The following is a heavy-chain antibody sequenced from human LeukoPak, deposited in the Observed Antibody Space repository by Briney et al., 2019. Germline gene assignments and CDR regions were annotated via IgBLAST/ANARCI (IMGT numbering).Heavy chain of an antibody. J-gene: IGHJ4*02. V-gene: IGHV4-39*07. CDR1: GGSISSGSYY. CDR2: IYYSGST. CDR3: AREGADIVGATWGIDY. D-gene: IGHD1-26*01. Sequence: SETLSLTCTVSGGSISSGSYYWGWIRQPPGKGLEWIGSIYYSGSTYYNPSLKSRVTISVDTSKNQFSLKLSSVTAADTAVYYCAREGADIVGATWGIDYWGQGTLVTVSS.